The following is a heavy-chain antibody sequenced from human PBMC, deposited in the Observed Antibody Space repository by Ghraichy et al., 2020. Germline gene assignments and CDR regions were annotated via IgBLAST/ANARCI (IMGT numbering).Heavy chain of an antibody. CDR3: AKAWGYCRAATCPSYSWFDP. CDR2: ISFSGANT. Sequence: GGSLRLSCAASGFPFSSYAMSWVRQTPGKGLEWVSSISFSGANTYYAVSEKGRFTISRDNSKNTLYLQMNSLRADDTAVYYCAKAWGYCRAATCPSYSWFDPRGQGTLVTVSS. J-gene: IGHJ5*02. V-gene: IGHV3-23*01. CDR1: GFPFSSYA. D-gene: IGHD2-15*01.